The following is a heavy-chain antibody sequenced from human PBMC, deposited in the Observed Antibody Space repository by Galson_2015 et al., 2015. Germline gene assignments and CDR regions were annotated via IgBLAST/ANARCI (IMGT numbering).Heavy chain of an antibody. CDR2: IKSKTDGGTA. V-gene: IGHV3-15*01. Sequence: SLRLSCAASGFTSSNAWMSWVRQAPGKGLEWVGRIKSKTDGGTADYAAPVKGRFTISRDDSKNTLYLQMNSLKSEDTAVYYCTTVGHDYYYYFYMDVWGEGTAVTASS. CDR3: TTVGHDYYYYFYMDV. J-gene: IGHJ6*03. D-gene: IGHD3-10*01. CDR1: GFTSSNAW.